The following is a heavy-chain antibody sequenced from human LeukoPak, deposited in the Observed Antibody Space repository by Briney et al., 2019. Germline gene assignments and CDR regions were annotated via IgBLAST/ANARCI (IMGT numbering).Heavy chain of an antibody. CDR1: GFNFNKYD. CDR2: IYYSGST. D-gene: IGHD3-22*01. Sequence: GSLRLSCAASGFNFNKYDMTWARQAPGKGLEWIGSIYYSGSTYYNPSLKSRVTISVDTSKNQFSLKLSSVTAADTAVYYCARHFYYDSSGYLGWYFDLWGRGTLVTVSS. V-gene: IGHV4-39*01. CDR3: ARHFYYDSSGYLGWYFDL. J-gene: IGHJ2*01.